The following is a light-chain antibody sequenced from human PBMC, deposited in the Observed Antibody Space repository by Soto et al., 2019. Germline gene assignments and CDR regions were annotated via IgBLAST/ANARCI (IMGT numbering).Light chain of an antibody. CDR2: HAS. J-gene: IGKJ1*01. Sequence: DIHMTQSPSTLSGSVGDRVSITCRASQSISSWLAWYQQKPGKAPKLLIYHASSLESGVPSRFSGSGSGTEFTLTISSLQPDDFETYYCQQYNSYSGTFGQGTKVDIK. CDR3: QQYNSYSGT. CDR1: QSISSW. V-gene: IGKV1-5*01.